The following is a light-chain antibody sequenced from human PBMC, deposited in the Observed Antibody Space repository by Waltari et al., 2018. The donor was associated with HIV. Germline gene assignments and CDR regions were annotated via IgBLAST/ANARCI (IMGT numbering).Light chain of an antibody. J-gene: IGLJ3*02. V-gene: IGLV2-11*01. Sequence: QSALTQPRSVSRSPGQSATTSCTGTRSDVGDYNYVSWYQQPPVKAPKLMIFDVNKRPSGVPDRFSGSKSGNTASLTISGLQAEDEADYYCCSYADDYTWVFGGGTKLTVL. CDR3: CSYADDYTWV. CDR1: RSDVGDYNY. CDR2: DVN.